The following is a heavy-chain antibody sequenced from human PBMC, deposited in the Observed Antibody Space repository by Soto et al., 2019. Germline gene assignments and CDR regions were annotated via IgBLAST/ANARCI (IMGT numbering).Heavy chain of an antibody. Sequence: PGGSLRLSCAASGFTFSDYYMSWIRQAPGKGLEWVSYISSSSSTIYYADSVKGRFTISRDNAKNSLYLQMNSLRDEDTAVYYCARDVSIVVVNWFDPWGQGTLVTVSS. D-gene: IGHD3-22*01. CDR3: ARDVSIVVVNWFDP. V-gene: IGHV3-11*04. J-gene: IGHJ5*02. CDR1: GFTFSDYY. CDR2: ISSSSSTI.